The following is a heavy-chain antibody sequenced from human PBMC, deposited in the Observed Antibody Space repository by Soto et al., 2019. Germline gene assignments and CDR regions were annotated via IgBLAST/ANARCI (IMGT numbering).Heavy chain of an antibody. CDR1: GFTFSSYG. D-gene: IGHD4-4*01. CDR2: IWYDGSNK. V-gene: IGHV3-33*01. Sequence: QVQLVESGGGVVQPGRSLRLSCAASGFTFSSYGMHWVRQAPGKGLEWVAVIWYDGSNKYYADSVKGRFTISRDNSKNTLYRQMNSLRAEDTAVYYCAREEAQLLYFDYWGQGTLVTVSS. J-gene: IGHJ4*02. CDR3: AREEAQLLYFDY.